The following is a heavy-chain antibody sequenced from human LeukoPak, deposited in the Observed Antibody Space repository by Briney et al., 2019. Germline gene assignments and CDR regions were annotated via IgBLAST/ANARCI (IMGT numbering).Heavy chain of an antibody. CDR1: GFTFSSFG. Sequence: GGSLRLSCGASGFTFSSFGMHWVRQAPGKGLEWVAFIRFDGSNKYYADSVKGRFTISRDNSKNTLYLQMNSLRAEDTAVYYCARRAGAYSHPYDYWGQGTLVTVSS. CDR3: ARRAGAYSHPYDY. CDR2: IRFDGSNK. V-gene: IGHV3-30*02. J-gene: IGHJ4*02. D-gene: IGHD4/OR15-4a*01.